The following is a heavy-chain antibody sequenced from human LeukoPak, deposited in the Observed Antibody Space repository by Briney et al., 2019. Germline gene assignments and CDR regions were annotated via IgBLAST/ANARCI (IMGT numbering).Heavy chain of an antibody. CDR1: GFTFSSYG. Sequence: GRSLRLSCAASGFTFSSYGMHWVRQAPGRGLEWVAIISFDGSNKYYADSVKGRFTISRDNSKNTLYLQMNSLRAEDTAVYYCARDPRWGRDGDNVNWFDPWGQGTLVTVSS. CDR3: ARDPRWGRDGDNVNWFDP. V-gene: IGHV3-30*03. J-gene: IGHJ5*02. D-gene: IGHD4-17*01. CDR2: ISFDGSNK.